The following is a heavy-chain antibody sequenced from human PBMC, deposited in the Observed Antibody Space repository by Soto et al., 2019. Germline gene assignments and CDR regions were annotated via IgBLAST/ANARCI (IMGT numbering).Heavy chain of an antibody. CDR2: ISWNSGSI. V-gene: IGHV3-9*01. CDR3: AKDRGYCSSTSCYSAFDY. CDR1: GFTFDDYA. Sequence: GGSLRLSCAASGFTFDDYAMHWVRQAPGKGLEWVSGISWNSGSIGYADSVKGRFTISRDNAKNSLYLQMNSLRAEDTALYYCAKDRGYCSSTSCYSAFDYWGQGTLVTVSS. J-gene: IGHJ4*02. D-gene: IGHD2-2*02.